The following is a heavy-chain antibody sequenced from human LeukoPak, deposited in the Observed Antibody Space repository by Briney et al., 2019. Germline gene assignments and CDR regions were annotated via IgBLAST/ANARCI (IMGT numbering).Heavy chain of an antibody. CDR3: ARQGGSGWNDFDY. CDR2: IYYSGST. D-gene: IGHD6-19*01. J-gene: IGHJ4*02. V-gene: IGHV4-59*08. Sequence: PSQSLSLTCTVSGSSISTSYWSWIRQPAGKGREWIGYIYYSGSTNYNPPLKSRVTISVDTSKNHFSLKLSSVTAADTAVYYCARQGGSGWNDFDYWGQGTLVTVSS. CDR1: GSSISTSY.